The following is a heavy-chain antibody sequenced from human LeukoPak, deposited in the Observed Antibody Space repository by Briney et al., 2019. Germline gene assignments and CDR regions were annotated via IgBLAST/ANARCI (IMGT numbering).Heavy chain of an antibody. CDR2: ISGSSTYI. CDR1: GFTFSNYS. J-gene: IGHJ4*02. Sequence: GGSLRLSCAASGFTFSNYSMHWVRQAPGKGLEWVSSISGSSTYIYYADSVKGRFTISRDNAKNSLYLQMNSLRAEDTAVYYCANSVRGIIIRGFDYWGQGTLVTVSS. D-gene: IGHD3-10*02. V-gene: IGHV3-21*01. CDR3: ANSVRGIIIRGFDY.